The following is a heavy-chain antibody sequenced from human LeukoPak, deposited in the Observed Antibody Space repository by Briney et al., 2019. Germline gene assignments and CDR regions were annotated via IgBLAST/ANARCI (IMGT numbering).Heavy chain of an antibody. Sequence: ASVKVSCKASGYTFTGYYIHWLRLAPGQGLEWMGWIDPNSGGTNYAQMFQGRVTMTRDTSITTSYMELSRLTSDDTAVYYCARDVTNWGGVDYWGQGTLVTVSS. D-gene: IGHD7-27*01. J-gene: IGHJ4*02. CDR3: ARDVTNWGGVDY. CDR1: GYTFTGYY. V-gene: IGHV1-2*02. CDR2: IDPNSGGT.